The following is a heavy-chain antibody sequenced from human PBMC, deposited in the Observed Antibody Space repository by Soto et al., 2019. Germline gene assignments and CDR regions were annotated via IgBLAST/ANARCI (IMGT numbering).Heavy chain of an antibody. CDR2: IYHSGST. J-gene: IGHJ5*02. CDR3: ARVDSSITGTTCWFDP. D-gene: IGHD1-20*01. V-gene: IGHV4-4*02. CDR1: GGSISSSNW. Sequence: PSETLSLTCAVSGGSISSSNWWSWVRQPPGKGLEWIGEIYHSGSTNYNPSLKSRVTISIDKSKNQLSLKLSSVTAADTAVYYCARVDSSITGTTCWFDPWGQGTLVTVSS.